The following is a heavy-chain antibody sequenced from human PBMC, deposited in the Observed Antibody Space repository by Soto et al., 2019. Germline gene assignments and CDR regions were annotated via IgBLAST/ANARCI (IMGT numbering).Heavy chain of an antibody. CDR3: ARDQRSHNYYDSSEAGAFDI. CDR2: INPNGGGT. J-gene: IGHJ3*02. D-gene: IGHD3-22*01. CDR1: GYTFTGYY. V-gene: IGHV1-46*01. Sequence: GASVKVSCKASGYTFTGYYMHWVRQAPGEGLEWMGRINPNGGGTSYAQKFQGRVTMTRDTSTSTVYMELSSLRSEDTAVYYCARDQRSHNYYDSSEAGAFDIWGQGTMVTVSS.